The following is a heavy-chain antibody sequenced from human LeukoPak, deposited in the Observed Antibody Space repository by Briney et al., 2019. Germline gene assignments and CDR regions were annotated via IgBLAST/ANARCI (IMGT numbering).Heavy chain of an antibody. CDR1: GYTFTSYG. CDR2: TNPNSGNT. D-gene: IGHD5-12*01. V-gene: IGHV1-8*02. CDR3: ARGTLGGYDYNY. J-gene: IGHJ4*02. Sequence: EASVKVSCKASGYTFTSYGISWVRQATGQGLEWMGWTNPNSGNTGYAQKFQGRVTMTRNTSISTAYMELSSLRSEDTAVYYCARGTLGGYDYNYWGQGTLVTVSS.